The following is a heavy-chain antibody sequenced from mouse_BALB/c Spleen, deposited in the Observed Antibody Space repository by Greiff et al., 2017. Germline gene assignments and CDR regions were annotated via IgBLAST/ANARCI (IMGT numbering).Heavy chain of an antibody. D-gene: IGHD1-1*01. J-gene: IGHJ3*01. CDR1: GYSFTSYW. CDR2: IDPSDSET. V-gene: IGHV1S126*01. Sequence: QVQLKESGPQLVRPGASVKISCKASGYSFTSYWMHWVKQRPGQGLEWIGMIDPSDSETRLNQKFKDKATLTVDKSSSTAYMQLSSPTSEDSAVYYCARPHYYGSSSFAYWGQGTLVTVSA. CDR3: ARPHYYGSSSFAY.